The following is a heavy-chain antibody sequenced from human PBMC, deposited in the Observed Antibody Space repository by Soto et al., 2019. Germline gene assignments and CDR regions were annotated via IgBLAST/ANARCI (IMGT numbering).Heavy chain of an antibody. Sequence: GGSLRLSCAASGFTFSSYEMNWVRQAPGKGLEWVSYISSSGSTIYYADSVKGRFTISRDNAKNSLYLQMNSLRAEDTAVYYCARITDSSLSRHAFDIWGQGTMVTVSS. J-gene: IGHJ3*02. D-gene: IGHD6-13*01. CDR1: GFTFSSYE. CDR3: ARITDSSLSRHAFDI. V-gene: IGHV3-48*03. CDR2: ISSSGSTI.